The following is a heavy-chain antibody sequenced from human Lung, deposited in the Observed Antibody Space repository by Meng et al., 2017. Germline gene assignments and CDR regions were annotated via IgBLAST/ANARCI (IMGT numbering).Heavy chain of an antibody. CDR3: ARDLTTYCSGGSCSRTEYFQH. J-gene: IGHJ1*01. V-gene: IGHV3-21*01. Sequence: EVQLVESGGGLVKPGGSLRLSCAASGFTFSSYSMNWVRQAPGKGLEWVSSISSSSYIYYADSVKGRFTISRDNAKNSLYLQMNSLRAEDTAVYYCARDLTTYCSGGSCSRTEYFQHWGQGTLVTVSS. CDR1: GFTFSSYS. D-gene: IGHD2-15*01. CDR2: ISSSSYI.